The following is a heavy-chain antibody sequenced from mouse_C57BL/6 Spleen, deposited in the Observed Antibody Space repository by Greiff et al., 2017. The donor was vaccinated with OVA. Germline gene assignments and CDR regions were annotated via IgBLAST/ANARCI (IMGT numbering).Heavy chain of an antibody. CDR2: INPSTGGT. Sequence: EVMLVESGPELVKPGASVKISCKASGYSFTGYYMNWVKQSPEKSLEWIGEINPSTGGTTYNQKFKAKATLTVDKSSSTAYMQLKSLTSEDSAVYYCARFYYGNYVGYFDVWGTGTTVTVSS. CDR1: GYSFTGYY. V-gene: IGHV1-42*01. D-gene: IGHD2-1*01. CDR3: ARFYYGNYVGYFDV. J-gene: IGHJ1*03.